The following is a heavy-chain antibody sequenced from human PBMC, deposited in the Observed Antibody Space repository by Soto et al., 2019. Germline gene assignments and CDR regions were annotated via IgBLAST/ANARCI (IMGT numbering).Heavy chain of an antibody. D-gene: IGHD2-15*01. J-gene: IGHJ6*03. CDR3: ARQSRYRKDIVVVVAATPHQPYYYYMDV. V-gene: IGHV4-39*01. Sequence: SETLSLTCTVSGGSISSSSYYWGWIRQPPGKGLEWIGSIYYSGSTYYNPSLKSRVTISVDTSKNQFSLKLSSVTAADTAVYYCARQSRYRKDIVVVVAATPHQPYYYYMDVWGKGTTVTVSS. CDR2: IYYSGST. CDR1: GGSISSSSYY.